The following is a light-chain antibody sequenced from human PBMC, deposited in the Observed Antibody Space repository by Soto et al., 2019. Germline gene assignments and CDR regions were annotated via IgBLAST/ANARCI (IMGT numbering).Light chain of an antibody. V-gene: IGKV1-33*01. CDR1: QDISNY. J-gene: IGKJ4*01. Sequence: DIQMTQSPSSLSASVGDRVTITCQASQDISNYLNWYQQKPGKAHKLLIYDASNLETGVPSRFSGSGSGTEFTFTISSLQPEDIATYYCQQYDNLPLTFGGGTKVEIK. CDR3: QQYDNLPLT. CDR2: DAS.